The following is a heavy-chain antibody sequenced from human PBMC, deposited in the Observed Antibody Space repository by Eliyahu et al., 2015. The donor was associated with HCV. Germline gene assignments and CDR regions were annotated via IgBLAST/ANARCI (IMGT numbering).Heavy chain of an antibody. CDR2: ISGSGRTI. Sequence: QVQLVESGGGLVKPGGSLRLSCAASGFTFXDYYMSWIRQAPGKGLEWVSYISGSGRTIDYTDSVMGRFTISRDNAKNSLYLQMNSLRAEDTAVYYCARDSLSYSSGTYFFDYWGQGTLVTVSS. V-gene: IGHV3-11*01. CDR1: GFTFXDYY. J-gene: IGHJ4*02. CDR3: ARDSLSYSSGTYFFDY. D-gene: IGHD6-25*01.